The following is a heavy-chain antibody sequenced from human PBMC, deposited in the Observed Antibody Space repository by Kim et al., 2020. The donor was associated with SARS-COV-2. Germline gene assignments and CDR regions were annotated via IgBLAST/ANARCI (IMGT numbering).Heavy chain of an antibody. D-gene: IGHD6-13*01. V-gene: IGHV4-34*01. Sequence: LKSRVTISVDTSKTQFSLKLSSVTAADTAVYYCARRLFGLAAAGRRWFDPWGQGTLVTVSS. CDR3: ARRLFGLAAAGRRWFDP. J-gene: IGHJ5*02.